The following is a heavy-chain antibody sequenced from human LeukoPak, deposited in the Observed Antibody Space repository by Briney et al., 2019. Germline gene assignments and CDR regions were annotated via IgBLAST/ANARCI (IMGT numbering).Heavy chain of an antibody. Sequence: SQTLSLTCTVSGGSISSGGYYWSWIRQHPGKGLEWIGYIYYSGSTYYNPSLKSRVTISVDTPKNQLSLKLSSVTAADTAVYYCARSVVTAIPNWFDPWGQGTLVTVSS. CDR3: ARSVVTAIPNWFDP. J-gene: IGHJ5*02. CDR1: GGSISSGGYY. V-gene: IGHV4-31*03. D-gene: IGHD2-21*02. CDR2: IYYSGST.